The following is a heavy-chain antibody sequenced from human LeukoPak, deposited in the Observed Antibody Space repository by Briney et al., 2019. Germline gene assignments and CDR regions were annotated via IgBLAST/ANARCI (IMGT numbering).Heavy chain of an antibody. D-gene: IGHD3-22*01. CDR3: ARDERSGYYIY. Sequence: GGSLRLSCEASGFTFDNYWMTWVRQAPGKGLEWVANLKEDGSVKQHADSVRGRFTISRDNTKNLVFLQMSSLKAEDSAVYYCARDERSGYYIYWGQGTLVTVSS. J-gene: IGHJ4*02. V-gene: IGHV3-7*01. CDR1: GFTFDNYW. CDR2: LKEDGSVK.